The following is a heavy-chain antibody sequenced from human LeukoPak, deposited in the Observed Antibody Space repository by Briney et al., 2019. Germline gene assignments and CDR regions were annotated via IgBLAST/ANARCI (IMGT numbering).Heavy chain of an antibody. J-gene: IGHJ6*04. V-gene: IGHV3-48*03. CDR1: GFTFSSYE. CDR3: ASFSNYYGMDV. CDR2: ISSSGSTI. Sequence: GGSLRLSCAASGFTFSSYEMNWVRQAPGKGLEWVSYISSSGSTIYYADSVKGRFTTSRDNAKNSLYLQMNSLRAEDTAVYYCASFSNYYGMDVWGKGTTVTVSS.